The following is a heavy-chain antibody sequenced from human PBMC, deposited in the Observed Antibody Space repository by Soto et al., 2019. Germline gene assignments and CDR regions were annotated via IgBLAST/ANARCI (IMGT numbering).Heavy chain of an antibody. Sequence: QVQLVESGGGVVQPGRSLRLFCAASGFPFSSYGMHWVRQAPGKGLEWVAHISYDGSNKHYTDSVKGRFTISRDNYKNMLYLQMSSLRAEDTAVYYCAGGQYYFDYCGHGTRVSVSS. J-gene: IGHJ4*01. D-gene: IGHD2-15*01. CDR1: GFPFSSYG. V-gene: IGHV3-30*03. CDR3: AGGQYYFDY. CDR2: ISYDGSNK.